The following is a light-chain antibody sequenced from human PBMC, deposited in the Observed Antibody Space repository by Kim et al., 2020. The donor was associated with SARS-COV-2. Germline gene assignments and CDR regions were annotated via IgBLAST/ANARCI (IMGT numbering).Light chain of an antibody. J-gene: IGKJ4*01. CDR1: QTLNNF. V-gene: IGKV1-5*01. Sequence: DIQMTQSPSTLSASVGDRVTITCRASQTLNNFLAWYQQKPGKAPEVLIYDVSNLQTGVPSRFSGSGSGTEFSLTISSLQPDDFATYYCQQYNAYPLTFGGGTTVDIK. CDR3: QQYNAYPLT. CDR2: DVS.